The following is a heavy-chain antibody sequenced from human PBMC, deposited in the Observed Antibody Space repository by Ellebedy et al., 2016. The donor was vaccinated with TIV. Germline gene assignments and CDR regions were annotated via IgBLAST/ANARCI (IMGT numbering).Heavy chain of an antibody. V-gene: IGHV3-66*01. CDR3: ACSRTFDY. Sequence: GESLKISCAASGFTVSSNYMSWVRQAPGKGLEWVSVIYSGSTTYYADSVKGRFTISRDNAKNTLYLQMISLRAEDTAVYYCACSRTFDYWGQGTLVTVSS. CDR1: GFTVSSNY. J-gene: IGHJ4*02. CDR2: IYSGSTT. D-gene: IGHD6-19*01.